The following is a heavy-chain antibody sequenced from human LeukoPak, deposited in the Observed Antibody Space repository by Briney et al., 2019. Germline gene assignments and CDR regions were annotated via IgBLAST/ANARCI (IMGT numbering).Heavy chain of an antibody. V-gene: IGHV1-8*02. CDR3: ARPPRYCSGSSCINWFDP. D-gene: IGHD2-15*01. Sequence: ASVKVSCKASGYTFTSYAMNWVRQAPGHGLEWMGWMNPNSGNTGYAQKFQGRVTMTRNTSISTAYMELSSLRSEDTAVYYCARPPRYCSGSSCINWFDPWGQGTLVTVSS. CDR1: GYTFTSYA. CDR2: MNPNSGNT. J-gene: IGHJ5*02.